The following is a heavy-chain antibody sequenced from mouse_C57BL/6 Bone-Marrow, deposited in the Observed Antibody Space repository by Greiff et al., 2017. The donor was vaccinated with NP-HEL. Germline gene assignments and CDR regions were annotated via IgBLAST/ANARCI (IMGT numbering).Heavy chain of an antibody. CDR3: ARSIWYAMDY. V-gene: IGHV1-54*01. Sequence: VQLQESGAELVRPGTSVKVSCKASGYAFTNYLIEWVKQRPGQGLEWIGVINPGSGGTNYNEKFKGKATLTADKSSSTAYMQLSSLTSEDSAVYFCARSIWYAMDYWGQGTSVTVSS. D-gene: IGHD2-3*01. CDR1: GYAFTNYL. J-gene: IGHJ4*01. CDR2: INPGSGGT.